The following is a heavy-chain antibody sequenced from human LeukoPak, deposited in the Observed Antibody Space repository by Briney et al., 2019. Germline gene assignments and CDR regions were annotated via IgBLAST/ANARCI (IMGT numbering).Heavy chain of an antibody. CDR3: ARSGRSWYDWSDP. CDR1: GYTFSNYG. D-gene: IGHD6-13*01. J-gene: IGHJ5*02. V-gene: IGHV1-18*01. Sequence: ASVKVSCKASGYTFSNYGINWLRQAPGQGLEWMGWISGYNSNRNYVQKFQGRFTLTADTSSSTAYMELRSLTSDDTATYYCARSGRSWYDWSDPWGQGTQVTVSA. CDR2: ISGYNSNR.